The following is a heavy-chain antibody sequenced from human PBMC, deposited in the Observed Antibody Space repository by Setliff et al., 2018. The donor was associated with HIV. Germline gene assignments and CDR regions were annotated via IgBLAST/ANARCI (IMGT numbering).Heavy chain of an antibody. V-gene: IGHV4-4*09. CDR1: GGSISSYY. CDR2: IHSSGST. Sequence: PSETLSLTCTVSGGSISSYYWSWIRQPPGKGLEWIGNIHSSGSTNYNPSLKSRVTISVDTSKNQFSLRLSSVTAADTAVYYCVGGLRSRSQGHFDYWGQGTLVTVSS. J-gene: IGHJ4*02. CDR3: VGGLRSRSQGHFDY. D-gene: IGHD5-12*01.